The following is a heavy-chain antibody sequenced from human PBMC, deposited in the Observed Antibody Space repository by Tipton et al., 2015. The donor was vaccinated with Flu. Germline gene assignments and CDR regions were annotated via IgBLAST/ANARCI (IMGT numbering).Heavy chain of an antibody. CDR3: ASRIYFGSGTDAFDI. CDR2: IYPVDSDT. Sequence: QSGAEVKKPGESLRISCKGSGYRFTNYWIGWVRQMSGKGLEWMGIIYPVDSDTTYSPSFQGQVTISADKSINTAYLQWSSLKASDTAMYYCASRIYFGSGTDAFDIWGQGTMVTVSS. V-gene: IGHV5-51*01. J-gene: IGHJ3*02. CDR1: GYRFTNYW. D-gene: IGHD3-10*01.